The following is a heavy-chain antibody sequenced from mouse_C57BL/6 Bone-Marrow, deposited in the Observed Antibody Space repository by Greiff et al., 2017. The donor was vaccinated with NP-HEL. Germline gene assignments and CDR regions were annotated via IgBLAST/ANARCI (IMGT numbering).Heavy chain of an antibody. CDR2: IDPSDSYT. D-gene: IGHD1-1*01. J-gene: IGHJ1*03. Sequence: VQLQQPGAELVRPGTSVKLSCKASGYTFTSYWMHWVKQRPGQGLEWIGVIDPSDSYTNYNQKFKGKATLTVDTSASTSYLQLSSLTSEDSAVYYCAPHYYGSSYWYFDVWGTGTTVTVSS. V-gene: IGHV1-59*01. CDR1: GYTFTSYW. CDR3: APHYYGSSYWYFDV.